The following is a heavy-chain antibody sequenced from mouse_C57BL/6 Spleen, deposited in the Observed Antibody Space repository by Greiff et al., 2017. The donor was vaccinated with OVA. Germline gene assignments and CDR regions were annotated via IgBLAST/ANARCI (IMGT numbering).Heavy chain of an antibody. D-gene: IGHD2-4*01. CDR3: ARNYAPWFAY. Sequence: EVMLVESGGGLVKPGGSLKLSCAASGFTFSDYGMHWVRQAPEKGLEWVAYISSGSSTIYYADTVKGRFTISRDNAKNTLFLQMTSLRSEATAMYYCARNYAPWFAYWGQGTLVTVSA. V-gene: IGHV5-17*01. J-gene: IGHJ3*01. CDR2: ISSGSSTI. CDR1: GFTFSDYG.